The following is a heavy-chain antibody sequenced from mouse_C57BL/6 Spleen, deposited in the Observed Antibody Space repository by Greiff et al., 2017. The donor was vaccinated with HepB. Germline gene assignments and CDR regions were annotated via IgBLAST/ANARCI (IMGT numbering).Heavy chain of an antibody. D-gene: IGHD2-3*01. CDR2: INPNNGGT. J-gene: IGHJ2*01. Sequence: EVQLQQSGPELVKPGASVKISCKASGYTFTDYYMNWVKQSHGKSLEWIGDINPNNGGTSYNQKFKGKATLTVDKSSSTAYMELRSLTSEDSAVYYCARMDGYCLDYWGQGTTLTVSS. V-gene: IGHV1-26*01. CDR3: ARMDGYCLDY. CDR1: GYTFTDYY.